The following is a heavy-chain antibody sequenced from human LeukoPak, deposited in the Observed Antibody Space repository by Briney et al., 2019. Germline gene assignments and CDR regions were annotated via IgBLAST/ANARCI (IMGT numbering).Heavy chain of an antibody. V-gene: IGHV4-39*07. CDR2: IYYSGST. J-gene: IGHJ4*02. CDR1: GGSISSSSYY. Sequence: SETLSLTCTVSGGSISSSSYYWGWIRQPPGKGLEWIGSIYYSGSTYYNPSLKSRVTISVDTSKNQFSLKLSSVTAADTAVYYCARDRGRWRYSYGSYYFDYWGQGTLVTVSS. D-gene: IGHD5-18*01. CDR3: ARDRGRWRYSYGSYYFDY.